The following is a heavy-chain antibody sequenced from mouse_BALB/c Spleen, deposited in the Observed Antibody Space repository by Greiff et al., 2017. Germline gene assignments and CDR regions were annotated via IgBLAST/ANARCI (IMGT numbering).Heavy chain of an antibody. V-gene: IGHV1-87*01. J-gene: IGHJ3*01. Sequence: QVQPKESGAELARPGASVKLSCKASGYTFTSYWMQWVKQRPGQGLEWIGAIYPGDGDTRYTQKFKGKATLTADKSSSTAYMQLSSLASEDSAVYYCARWRTGTGFAYWGQGTLVTVSA. CDR1: GYTFTSYW. CDR2: IYPGDGDT. CDR3: ARWRTGTGFAY. D-gene: IGHD4-1*01.